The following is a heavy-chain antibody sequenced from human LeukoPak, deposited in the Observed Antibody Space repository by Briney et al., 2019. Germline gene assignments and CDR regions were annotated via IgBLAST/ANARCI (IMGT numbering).Heavy chain of an antibody. D-gene: IGHD5-18*01. CDR3: ARLSSGYSYGFSYYFDY. V-gene: IGHV5-51*01. Sequence: GESLKISCKGSGYSFTSYWIGWVRQMPGKGLEWMGIIYPGDSDTRYSPSFQGQVTISADKSISTAYLQWSSLKASDTAIYYCARLSSGYSYGFSYYFDYWGQGTLVTVSS. CDR2: IYPGDSDT. CDR1: GYSFTSYW. J-gene: IGHJ4*02.